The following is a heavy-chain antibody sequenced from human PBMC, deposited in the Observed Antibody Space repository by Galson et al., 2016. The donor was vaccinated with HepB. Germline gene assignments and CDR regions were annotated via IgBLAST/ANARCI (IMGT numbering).Heavy chain of an antibody. Sequence: SLRLSCAASGFTFNKYAIHWVRQAPGRGLDWVAVISHDGTNKYYADSVKGRSTVSRDNSKNTLYLQMNSLRPEDTAVYYCARVRDGDYDYFYGMDVWGQGTTVTVSS. CDR1: GFTFNKYA. D-gene: IGHD3-10*01. J-gene: IGHJ6*02. CDR2: ISHDGTNK. CDR3: ARVRDGDYDYFYGMDV. V-gene: IGHV3-30-3*01.